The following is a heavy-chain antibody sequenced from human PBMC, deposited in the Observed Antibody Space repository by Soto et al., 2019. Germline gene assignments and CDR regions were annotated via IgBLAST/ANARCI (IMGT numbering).Heavy chain of an antibody. J-gene: IGHJ4*02. CDR2: IKQEGSEK. CDR3: ARDVWIDCSSTRCYEDY. CDR1: GFTFSSYW. V-gene: IGHV3-7*05. Sequence: EVQLVESGGGLVQPGGSLRLSCAASGFTFSSYWMSWVRQAPGKGLEWVANIKQEGSEKYYVDSVKGRFTISRDNAKNSLYLQMNSLRAEDTAVYYCARDVWIDCSSTRCYEDYGGQGTLVTVSS. D-gene: IGHD2-2*01.